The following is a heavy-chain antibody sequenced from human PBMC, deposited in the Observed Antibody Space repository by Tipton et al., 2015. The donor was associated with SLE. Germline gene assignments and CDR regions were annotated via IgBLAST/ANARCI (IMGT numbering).Heavy chain of an antibody. CDR1: GGSISSSSYY. Sequence: TLSLTCIVSGGSISSSSYYWGWIRQPPGKGLEWIGSIYYSGSTYYNPSLKSRVTISVDKSKNQFSLKLSSVTAADTAVYYCAREPSMVGALDIWGQGTMVTVSS. V-gene: IGHV4-39*07. D-gene: IGHD3-10*01. J-gene: IGHJ3*02. CDR2: IYYSGST. CDR3: AREPSMVGALDI.